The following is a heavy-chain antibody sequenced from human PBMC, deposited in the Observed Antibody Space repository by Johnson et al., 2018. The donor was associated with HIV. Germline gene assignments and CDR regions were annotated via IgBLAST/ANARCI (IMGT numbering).Heavy chain of an antibody. D-gene: IGHD1-26*01. Sequence: QVQLVESGGGVVQPGGSLRLSCAASGFTFNTYGMHWVRQAPGKGLEWVAFIRYDGGTKYYADSLKGRFTISRDNSKNTLYLQMNSPRVDDTAIYYCAGVRAGRENAFDIWGQGTIVTVSS. J-gene: IGHJ3*02. CDR1: GFTFNTYG. CDR3: AGVRAGRENAFDI. V-gene: IGHV3-30*02. CDR2: IRYDGGTK.